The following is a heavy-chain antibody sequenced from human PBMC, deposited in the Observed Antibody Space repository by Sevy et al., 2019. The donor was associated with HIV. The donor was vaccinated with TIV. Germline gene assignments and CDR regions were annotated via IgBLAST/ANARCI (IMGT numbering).Heavy chain of an antibody. J-gene: IGHJ4*02. Sequence: QLGGSLRLSCAASGFTFSSYAMNWVRQAPGKGLEWVSVISGTDNSTYYADSVKGRFTISRDNSRSTLYLQMNNLRAEDTAIYYCAKDGRWQCYNTNCYLFDKWGQGTLVTVSS. CDR1: GFTFSSYA. CDR3: AKDGRWQCYNTNCYLFDK. CDR2: ISGTDNST. V-gene: IGHV3-23*01. D-gene: IGHD2-2*01.